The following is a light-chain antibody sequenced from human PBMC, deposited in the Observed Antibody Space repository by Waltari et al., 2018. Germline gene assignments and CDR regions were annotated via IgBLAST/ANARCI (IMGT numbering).Light chain of an antibody. CDR1: QSISTN. Sequence: EIVFTQSPATLSLSPGERATLSCRASQSISTNLGWYAQKPGQAPRLLIYDASNRATGIPARFSGSGSGTDFTLTITRLEPEDFAVYYCQQRSNWPFTFGQGTRLEIE. V-gene: IGKV3-11*01. J-gene: IGKJ5*01. CDR3: QQRSNWPFT. CDR2: DAS.